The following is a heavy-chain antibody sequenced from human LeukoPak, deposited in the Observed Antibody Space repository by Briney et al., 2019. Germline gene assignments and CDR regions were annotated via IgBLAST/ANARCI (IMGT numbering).Heavy chain of an antibody. CDR3: ARGTVTTFDY. J-gene: IGHJ4*02. V-gene: IGHV4-34*01. CDR1: GGSFSGYY. CDR2: INHSGST. D-gene: IGHD4-17*01. Sequence: SETLSLTCAVYGGSFSGYYWSWIRQPPGKGLEWIGEINHSGSTNYNPSLKSRVTISVDTSKNQFSLELSSVTAADTAVYYCARGTVTTFDYWGQGTLVTVSS.